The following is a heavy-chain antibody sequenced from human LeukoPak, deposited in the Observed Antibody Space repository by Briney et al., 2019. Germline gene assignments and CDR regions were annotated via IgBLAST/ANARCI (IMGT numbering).Heavy chain of an antibody. V-gene: IGHV5-51*01. Sequence: PGESLRISCKGSGYTFSSYWIGWVRQMPGKGLEWMGIIFPGDSDTRYSPSLQGQVTISVDTSIGTAYLQWSSLKASDTAIYYCARQNDFRLDYWGQGTLVTVSS. D-gene: IGHD3-3*01. J-gene: IGHJ4*02. CDR3: ARQNDFRLDY. CDR1: GYTFSSYW. CDR2: IFPGDSDT.